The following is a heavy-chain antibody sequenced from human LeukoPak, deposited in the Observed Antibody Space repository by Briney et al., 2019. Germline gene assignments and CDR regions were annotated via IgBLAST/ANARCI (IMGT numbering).Heavy chain of an antibody. J-gene: IGHJ6*03. CDR3: ARQKCSGGSCYRLDYYYYMDV. D-gene: IGHD2-15*01. V-gene: IGHV4-4*09. CDR2: IYSSVST. CDR1: GDSINDHY. Sequence: SETLSLTCTVSGDSINDHYWSRIRQPPGERLEWIGYIYSSVSTNYNPSLKSRVTISIDTSKSQLSLKLSSVSAADTAVYYCARQKCSGGSCYRLDYYYYMDVWGKGTTVTVSS.